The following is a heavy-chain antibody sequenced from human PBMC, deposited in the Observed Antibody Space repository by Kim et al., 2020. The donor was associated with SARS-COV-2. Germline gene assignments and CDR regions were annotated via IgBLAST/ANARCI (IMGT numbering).Heavy chain of an antibody. J-gene: IGHJ3*02. Sequence: GGSLRLSCAASGFTFSSYGMHWVRQAPGKGLEWVAVIWYDGSNKYYADSVKGRFTISRDNSKNTLYLQMNSLRAEDTAVYYCAKDNLFFPALAYCGGDCYPGAFDIWGQGTMVTVSS. CDR3: AKDNLFFPALAYCGGDCYPGAFDI. V-gene: IGHV3-33*06. CDR2: IWYDGSNK. D-gene: IGHD2-21*02. CDR1: GFTFSSYG.